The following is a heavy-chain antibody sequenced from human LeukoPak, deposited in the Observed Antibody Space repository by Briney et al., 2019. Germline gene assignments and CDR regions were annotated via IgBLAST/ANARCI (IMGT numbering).Heavy chain of an antibody. CDR1: GFTFTSYS. J-gene: IGHJ4*02. CDR2: ISGGGGNT. CDR3: AKGGKWDVTPFDY. Sequence: GGSLRLSCAPSGFTFTSYSMNWVRQAPGKGLEWVSTISGGGGNTYYADSVKGRFTISRDNSKNTLYLQVNSMRAEDTAVYYCAKGGKWDVTPFDYWGQGTLVTVSS. V-gene: IGHV3-23*01. D-gene: IGHD1-26*01.